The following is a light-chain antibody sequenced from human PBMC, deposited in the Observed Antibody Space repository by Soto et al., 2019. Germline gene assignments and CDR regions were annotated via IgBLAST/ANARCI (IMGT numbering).Light chain of an antibody. CDR2: DNN. Sequence: QSVLTQPPSVSAAPGQKVTISCSGSSSNIGNNYVSWYQQRPGTAPKLLIYDNNKRPSGIPDRFSGSKSGTSATLGITGLQTGDEADYYCGTWDSSLSGVVFGGGTKLTVL. CDR3: GTWDSSLSGVV. J-gene: IGLJ2*01. V-gene: IGLV1-51*01. CDR1: SSNIGNNY.